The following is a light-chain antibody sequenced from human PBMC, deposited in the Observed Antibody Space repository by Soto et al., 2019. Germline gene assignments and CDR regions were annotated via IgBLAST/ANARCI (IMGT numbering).Light chain of an antibody. CDR3: QQYKTWPPIT. Sequence: MTQSPATLSVSPGERATLSCRASQSVSSNLAWYQHKPGQAPRLLIYGASTRATGISVRFSGSGSGTEFTLTISSLQSEDFAVYYCQQYKTWPPITFGQGTRLEIK. V-gene: IGKV3-15*01. J-gene: IGKJ5*01. CDR1: QSVSSN. CDR2: GAS.